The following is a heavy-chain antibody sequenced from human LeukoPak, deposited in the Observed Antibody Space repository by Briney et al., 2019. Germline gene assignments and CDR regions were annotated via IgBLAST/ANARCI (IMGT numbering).Heavy chain of an antibody. CDR2: INSDGSST. J-gene: IGHJ4*02. CDR1: GFTFSSYW. D-gene: IGHD2-21*02. Sequence: PGGSLRLSCAASGFTFSSYWMHWVRQAPGKGLAWVSRINSDGSSTSYADSVKGRFTISRDNAKNTLYLQMNSLRAEDTAVYYCARSARVVVTGHWGQGTLVTVSS. CDR3: ARSARVVVTGH. V-gene: IGHV3-74*01.